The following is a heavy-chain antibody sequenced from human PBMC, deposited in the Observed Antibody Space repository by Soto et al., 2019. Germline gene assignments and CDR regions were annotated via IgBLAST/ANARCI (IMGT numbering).Heavy chain of an antibody. CDR2: IYYSGST. CDR3: ARLEYSSGWYRFGY. V-gene: IGHV4-59*01. D-gene: IGHD6-19*01. J-gene: IGHJ4*02. CDR1: GGSISSYY. Sequence: QVQLQESGPGLVKPSETLSLTCTVSGGSISSYYWSWIRQPPGKGLEWIGYIYYSGSTNYNPSLKSRVTIAVDTSKNQFSLXLSSVTAXDTAXYXXARLEYSSGWYRFGYWGQGTLVTVSS.